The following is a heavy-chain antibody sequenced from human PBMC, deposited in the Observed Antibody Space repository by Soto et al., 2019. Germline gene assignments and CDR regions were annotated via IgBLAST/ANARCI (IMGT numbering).Heavy chain of an antibody. V-gene: IGHV1-8*01. Sequence: ASVKVSCKASGYTFITYDIHWVRQATGQGLEWMGWMNPYNGNAGYAQKFQGRVTMTRNTSISTAYMELSSLRSEDTAVYFCARRTERSGPHYFDSWGQGTLVTVSS. CDR3: ARRTERSGPHYFDS. CDR1: GYTFITYD. D-gene: IGHD6-25*01. CDR2: MNPYNGNA. J-gene: IGHJ4*02.